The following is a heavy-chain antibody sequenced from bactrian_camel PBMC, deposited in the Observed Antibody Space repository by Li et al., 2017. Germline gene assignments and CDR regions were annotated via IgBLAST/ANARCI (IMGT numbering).Heavy chain of an antibody. Sequence: HVQLVESGGGLVQPGGSLRLSCAASGFTFGDFYMSWVRLAPGKGLEWVSNLYTDGMEHYADSVKGRFTISRDNARNTLYLQLNSLKTEDTAMYYCAQVGVNRAMYNYWGQGTQVTVS. CDR2: LYTDGME. V-gene: IGHV3S6*01. J-gene: IGHJ4*01. D-gene: IGHD3*01. CDR3: AQVGVNRAMYNY. CDR1: GFTFGDFY.